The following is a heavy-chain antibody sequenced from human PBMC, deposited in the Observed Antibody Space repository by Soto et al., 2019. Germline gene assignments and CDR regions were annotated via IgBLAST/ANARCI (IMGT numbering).Heavy chain of an antibody. CDR1: GGSISSYY. Sequence: SETLSLTCTVSGGSISSYYWSWIRQPPGKGLEWIGDIYYSGSTNYNPYLKSRVTISVDTSKNQFSLKLSSVTAADTAVYYCARRYGGNFDYWGQGTLVTVSS. D-gene: IGHD3-16*01. J-gene: IGHJ4*02. CDR2: IYYSGST. V-gene: IGHV4-59*01. CDR3: ARRYGGNFDY.